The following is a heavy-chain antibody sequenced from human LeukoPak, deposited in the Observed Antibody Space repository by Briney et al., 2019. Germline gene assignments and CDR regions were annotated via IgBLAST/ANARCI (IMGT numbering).Heavy chain of an antibody. D-gene: IGHD3-9*01. J-gene: IGHJ4*02. Sequence: SETLSLTCTVSGGSISSSSYYWGWIRQPPGKGLEWIGYIYYSGSTNYNPSLKSRVTISVDTSKNQFSLKLSSVTAADTAVYYCARRGAPSSGPHFDWLLPFDYWGQGTLVTVSS. CDR2: IYYSGST. V-gene: IGHV4-61*05. CDR1: GGSISSSSYY. CDR3: ARRGAPSSGPHFDWLLPFDY.